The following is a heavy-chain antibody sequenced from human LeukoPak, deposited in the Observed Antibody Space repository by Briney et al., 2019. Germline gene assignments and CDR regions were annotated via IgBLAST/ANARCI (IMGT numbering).Heavy chain of an antibody. V-gene: IGHV4-61*02. D-gene: IGHD3-9*01. CDR3: ARDGWNYDILTGYKYYFDY. CDR2: IYTSGST. CDR1: GGSISSGSYY. Sequence: SETLSLTCTVSGGSISSGSYYWRWIRQPAGKGLEWIGRIYTSGSTNYNPSLKSRVTISVDTSKNQFSLKLSSVTAADTAVYYCARDGWNYDILTGYKYYFDYWGQGTLVTVSS. J-gene: IGHJ4*02.